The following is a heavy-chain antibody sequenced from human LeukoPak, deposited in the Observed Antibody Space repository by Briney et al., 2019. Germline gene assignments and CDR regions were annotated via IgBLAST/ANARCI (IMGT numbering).Heavy chain of an antibody. D-gene: IGHD3-3*01. V-gene: IGHV4-59*12. CDR3: ARSYYDFWSGVNADAFDI. CDR1: GGSISSYY. Sequence: SETLSLTCTVSGGSISSYYWSWIRQPPGKGLEWIGYIYYSGSTNYNPSLKSRVTISVDTSKNQFSLKLSSVTAADTAVYYCARSYYDFWSGVNADAFDIWGQGTMVTVSS. CDR2: IYYSGST. J-gene: IGHJ3*02.